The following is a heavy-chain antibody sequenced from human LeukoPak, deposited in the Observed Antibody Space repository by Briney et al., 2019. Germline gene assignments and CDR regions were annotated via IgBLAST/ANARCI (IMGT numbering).Heavy chain of an antibody. D-gene: IGHD5-12*01. J-gene: IGHJ4*02. CDR3: ARSRAGLRLRGYFDY. V-gene: IGHV3-30*04. Sequence: PGRSLRLSCAASGFTFSSYAMHWVRQAPGKGLEWVAVISYDGSNKYYADSVKGRFTISRDNSKNTLYLQMNSLRAEDTAVYYCARSRAGLRLRGYFDYWGQGTLVTVSS. CDR2: ISYDGSNK. CDR1: GFTFSSYA.